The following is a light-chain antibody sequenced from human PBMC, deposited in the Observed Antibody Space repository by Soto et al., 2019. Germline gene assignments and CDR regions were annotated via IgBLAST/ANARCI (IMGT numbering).Light chain of an antibody. CDR2: EVS. CDR3: SSYTSSSPFV. V-gene: IGLV2-14*01. CDR1: SSDVGGYNY. J-gene: IGLJ1*01. Sequence: QSALTQPASVSGSPGQSITISCTGTSSDVGGYNYVSWHQQRPGKAPKLMIYEVSNRPSGVSNRFSGSKSGNTASLTISGLQAEDEADYYCSSYTSSSPFVFGTGT.